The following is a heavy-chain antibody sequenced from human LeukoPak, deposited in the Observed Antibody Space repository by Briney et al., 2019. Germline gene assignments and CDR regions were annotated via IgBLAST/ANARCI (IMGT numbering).Heavy chain of an antibody. Sequence: SETLSLTWTVSGYSISGGYYWGWIRQPPGKGLEWIGRIYHTGSTYYNSSLKSRVTISVDTSKNQFSLKLSSVTAADTAVYYCATTAAAGTRLAWFHPWGQGTLVTVSS. J-gene: IGHJ5*02. CDR1: GYSISGGYY. D-gene: IGHD6-13*01. CDR2: IYHTGST. CDR3: ATTAAAGTRLAWFHP. V-gene: IGHV4-38-2*02.